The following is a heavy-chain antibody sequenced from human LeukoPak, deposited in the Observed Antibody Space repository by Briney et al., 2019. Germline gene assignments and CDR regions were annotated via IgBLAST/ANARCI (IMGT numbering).Heavy chain of an antibody. Sequence: PSETLSLTCTVSGGSLSSHFWSWIRQPPGKGLELIGHIYYTGTTYYNPSLNSRVTISLDTSRNQFSLRLTSVTAADTAVYYCARCSSGCSTASCYLTYWGQGTLVTVSS. CDR1: GGSLSSHF. J-gene: IGHJ4*02. V-gene: IGHV4-59*11. D-gene: IGHD2-2*01. CDR2: IYYTGTT. CDR3: ARCSSGCSTASCYLTY.